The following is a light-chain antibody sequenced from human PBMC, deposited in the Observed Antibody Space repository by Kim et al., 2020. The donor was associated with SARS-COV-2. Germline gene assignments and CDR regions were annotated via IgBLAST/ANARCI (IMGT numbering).Light chain of an antibody. J-gene: IGKJ2*01. CDR2: DAS. V-gene: IGKV1-33*01. CDR3: QQYDLLPHT. Sequence: DIQMTQSPSALSASVGDRVTITCQASQHISIHLKWFQQKPGRAPNLLIYDASKLETGVPPRFSANGSGTHFAFSISSLQPEDIATYYCQQYDLLPHTFGPGTKLEI. CDR1: QHISIH.